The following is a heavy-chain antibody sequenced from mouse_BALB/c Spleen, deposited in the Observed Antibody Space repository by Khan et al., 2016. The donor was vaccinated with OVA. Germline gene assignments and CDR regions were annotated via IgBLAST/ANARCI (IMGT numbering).Heavy chain of an antibody. D-gene: IGHD2-10*01. CDR2: INTYTGEP. J-gene: IGHJ4*01. Sequence: QIQLVQSGPELKKPGETVKISCKASGYTFTSYGMNWVKQSPGKALKWMGWINTYTGEPTYADDFKGRFAFSLETSASTAYLQINNLKNEDTATYFGARPPYFSYTLDYRGQGTSVTVSS. CDR3: ARPPYFSYTLDY. CDR1: GYTFTSYG. V-gene: IGHV9-3-1*01.